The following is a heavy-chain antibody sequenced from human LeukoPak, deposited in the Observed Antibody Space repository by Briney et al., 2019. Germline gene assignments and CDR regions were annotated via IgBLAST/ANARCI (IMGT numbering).Heavy chain of an antibody. J-gene: IGHJ3*02. CDR2: INSDGSST. V-gene: IGHV3-74*01. CDR3: AREMSTIDDAFDI. Sequence: PGGSLRLSCAASGFTFSSYWIHWVRQAPGKGLVWVSRINSDGSSTSYADSVKGRFTISRDNAKNTLYLQMNTLRAEDTAVYYCAREMSTIDDAFDIWGQGTMVTVSS. CDR1: GFTFSSYW. D-gene: IGHD5/OR15-5a*01.